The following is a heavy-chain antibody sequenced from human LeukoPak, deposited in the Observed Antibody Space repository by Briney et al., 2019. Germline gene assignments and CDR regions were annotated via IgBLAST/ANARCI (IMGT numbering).Heavy chain of an antibody. V-gene: IGHV3-21*01. CDR1: GFTFSSYS. CDR2: ISSSSSYI. D-gene: IGHD3-9*01. Sequence: GGSLRLSCAASGFTFSSYSMNWVRRAPGKGLEWVSSISSSSSYIYYADSVKGRFTISRDNAKNSLYLQMNSLRAEDTAVYYCARDFAGWGYFDLWGRGTQVTVSS. CDR3: ARDFAGWGYFDL. J-gene: IGHJ2*01.